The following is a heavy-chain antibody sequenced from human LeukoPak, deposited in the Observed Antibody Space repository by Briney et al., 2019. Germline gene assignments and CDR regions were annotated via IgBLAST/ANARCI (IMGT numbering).Heavy chain of an antibody. CDR2: INHSGST. V-gene: IGHV4-34*01. Sequence: SETLSLTCAVYGGSFSGYYWSWIRQPPGKGLEWIGEINHSGSTNYNPSLKSRVTISVDTSKNQFSLKLSSVTAADTAVYYCAGGVVVVAATPYYYYGMDVWGQGTTVTVSS. J-gene: IGHJ6*02. CDR3: AGGVVVVAATPYYYYGMDV. D-gene: IGHD2-15*01. CDR1: GGSFSGYY.